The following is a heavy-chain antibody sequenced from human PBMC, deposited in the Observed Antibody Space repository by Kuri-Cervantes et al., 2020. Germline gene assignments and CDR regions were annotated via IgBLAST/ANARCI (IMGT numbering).Heavy chain of an antibody. J-gene: IGHJ6*03. Sequence: SETLSLTCTVSGGSISSSSYYWGWIRQPPGKGLEWIGNIYYSGSTYYNPSLKSRVTISVDTSKNQFSLKLSSVTAADTAVYYCARQAVAGTLNYYYMDVWGKGTTVTVSS. CDR3: ARQAVAGTLNYYYMDV. D-gene: IGHD6-19*01. V-gene: IGHV4-39*01. CDR2: IYYSGST. CDR1: GGSISSSSYY.